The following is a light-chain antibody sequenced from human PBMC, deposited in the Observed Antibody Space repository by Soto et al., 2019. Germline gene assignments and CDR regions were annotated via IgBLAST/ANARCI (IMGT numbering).Light chain of an antibody. Sequence: QSVLTQPASVSGSPGQSITISCTGTSSDVGAYNYVSWYQQHPGKAPKLMIYDVTNRPSGVSDRFSGSKSGNTASLTISGLRVEDEADYYCTPFTGRSASYVFGTGTKGTVL. CDR3: TPFTGRSASYV. CDR1: SSDVGAYNY. V-gene: IGLV2-14*01. CDR2: DVT. J-gene: IGLJ1*01.